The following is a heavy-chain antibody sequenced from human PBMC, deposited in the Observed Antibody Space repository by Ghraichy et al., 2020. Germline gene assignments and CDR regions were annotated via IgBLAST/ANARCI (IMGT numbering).Heavy chain of an antibody. Sequence: SGPTLVKPTQTLTLTCTFSGFSLSTTGVGVAWIRQPPGKAPEWLALIYWDGDKRYSPSLKSRLTITKDTSKNQVVLTMTNMDPVDTATYYCARPRTYSTSYDYWGQGTLVTVSS. CDR3: ARPRTYSTSYDY. CDR2: IYWDGDK. V-gene: IGHV2-5*02. CDR1: GFSLSTTGVG. J-gene: IGHJ4*02. D-gene: IGHD6-6*01.